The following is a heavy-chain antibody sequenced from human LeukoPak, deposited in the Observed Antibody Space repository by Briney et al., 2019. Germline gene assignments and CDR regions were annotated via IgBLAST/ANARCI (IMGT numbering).Heavy chain of an antibody. CDR2: IYHSGST. V-gene: IGHV4-4*02. CDR3: ARLVWDGDHPVDL. J-gene: IGHJ2*01. Sequence: SETLSLTCAVSGGSISSSNWWSWVRPPPGKGLEWIGEIYHSGSTNYNPSLKSRVTISVDKSKNQFSLKLSSVTAADTAVHYCARLVWDGDHPVDLWGRGTLVTVSS. CDR1: GGSISSSNW. D-gene: IGHD4-17*01.